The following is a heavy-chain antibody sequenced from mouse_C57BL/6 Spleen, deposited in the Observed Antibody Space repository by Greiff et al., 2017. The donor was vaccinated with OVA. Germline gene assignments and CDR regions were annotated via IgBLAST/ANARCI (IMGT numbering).Heavy chain of an antibody. D-gene: IGHD2-4*01. CDR2: IHPNSGST. CDR3: ARKGGDYEGFAY. CDR1: GYTFTSYW. Sequence: QVQLQQPGAELVKPGASVKLSCKASGYTFTSYWMHWVKQRPGQGLEWIGMIHPNSGSTNYNEKFKSKATLTVDKSYSPAYMQLSSLTADDSAVYYCARKGGDYEGFAYWGQGTLVTVSA. J-gene: IGHJ3*01. V-gene: IGHV1-64*01.